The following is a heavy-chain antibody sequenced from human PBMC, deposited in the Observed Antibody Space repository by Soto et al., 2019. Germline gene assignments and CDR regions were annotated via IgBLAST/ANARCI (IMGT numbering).Heavy chain of an antibody. V-gene: IGHV3-15*01. CDR3: TTRAANSHYYYYRIDV. D-gene: IGHD6-25*01. J-gene: IGHJ6*02. CDR2: IKSKTDGGTT. CDR1: GFTFSNAW. Sequence: GGSLRLSCAASGFTFSNAWMSWVRQATGKGLEWVGRIKSKTDGGTTDYAEPVKGRFTISRDYSKNTLYLQMNSLKTYDSFVYYCTTRAANSHYYYYRIDVWGQGTTVTVSS.